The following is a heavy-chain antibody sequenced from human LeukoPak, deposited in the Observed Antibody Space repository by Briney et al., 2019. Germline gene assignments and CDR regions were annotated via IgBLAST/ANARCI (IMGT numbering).Heavy chain of an antibody. V-gene: IGHV4-59*01. CDR1: GGSISGYY. D-gene: IGHD4-17*01. J-gene: IGHJ4*02. CDR2: IYNSGST. CDR3: ARTGSTVTMLYPFDH. Sequence: SETLSLTCTVSGGSISGYYWSWIRQSPGKGLEWIGYIYNSGSTNYNPSLKSRVSISVDTSKNQFSLKLSSVTAADTAVYYCARTGSTVTMLYPFDHWGQGTLVTVSS.